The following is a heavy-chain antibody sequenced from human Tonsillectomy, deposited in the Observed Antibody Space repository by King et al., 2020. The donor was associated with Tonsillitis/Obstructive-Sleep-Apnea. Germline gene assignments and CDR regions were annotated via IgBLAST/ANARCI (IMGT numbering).Heavy chain of an antibody. J-gene: IGHJ4*02. D-gene: IGHD6-6*01. V-gene: IGHV1-46*01. CDR1: GYTFTSYY. CDR3: ARDGSVATRPLDY. Sequence: QLVQSGAEVKKPGPSVKVSCKASGYTFTSYYIKWVGQSPGQGLELMGIINPSGGSTIYAQKFQGRVTMTRDTSTSTVYMELSSLRSEETAVYYCARDGSVATRPLDYWGQGTLVTVSS. CDR2: INPSGGST.